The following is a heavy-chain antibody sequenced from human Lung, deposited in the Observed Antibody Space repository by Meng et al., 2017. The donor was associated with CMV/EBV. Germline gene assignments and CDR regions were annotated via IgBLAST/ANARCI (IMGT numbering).Heavy chain of an antibody. J-gene: IGHJ4*02. CDR2: ISYDGSNK. Sequence: FSRYTMHCVRLAPGKGLEWVAVISYDGSNKDYADSVKGRFTISRDNSKNTLYLQMNSLRAEDTAVYYCARDVGYYDSSGYYSPIFDYWGQGTLVTVSS. D-gene: IGHD3-22*01. CDR3: ARDVGYYDSSGYYSPIFDY. CDR1: FSRYT. V-gene: IGHV3-30-3*01.